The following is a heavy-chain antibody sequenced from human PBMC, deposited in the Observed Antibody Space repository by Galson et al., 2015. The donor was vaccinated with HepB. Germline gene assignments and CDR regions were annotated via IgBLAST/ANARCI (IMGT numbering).Heavy chain of an antibody. CDR3: ARDQVPYTPYHYYGMDV. J-gene: IGHJ6*02. CDR2: ISAYNGNT. Sequence: SVKVSCKASGYTFTSYGISWVRQAPGQGLEWMGWISAYNGNTNYAQKLQGRVTMTTDTSTSTAYMELRSLRSDDTAVYYCARDQVPYTPYHYYGMDVWGQGTTVTVSS. D-gene: IGHD1-1*01. V-gene: IGHV1-18*04. CDR1: GYTFTSYG.